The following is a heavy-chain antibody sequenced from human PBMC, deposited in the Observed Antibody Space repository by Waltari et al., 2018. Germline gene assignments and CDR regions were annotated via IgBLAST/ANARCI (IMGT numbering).Heavy chain of an antibody. CDR1: GGSISSSSYY. CDR3: ARVKGSDFYYYYGMDV. CDR2: IYYSGST. V-gene: IGHV4-39*07. Sequence: QLQLQESGPGLVKPSETLSLTCTVSGGSISSSSYYWGWLRQPPGKGLEWIGSIYYSGSTYYNPSLKSRVTISVDTSKNQFSLKLSSVTAADTAVYYCARVKGSDFYYYYGMDVWGQGTTVTVSS. J-gene: IGHJ6*02.